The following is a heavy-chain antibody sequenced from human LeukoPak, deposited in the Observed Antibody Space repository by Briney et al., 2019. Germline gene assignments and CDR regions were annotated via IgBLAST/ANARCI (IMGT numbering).Heavy chain of an antibody. D-gene: IGHD2-8*02. J-gene: IGHJ4*02. V-gene: IGHV1-24*01. CDR1: GYTLTELS. Sequence: ASVKVSRKVSGYTLTELSMHWVRQAPGKGLEWMGGSDPEDGETIYAQKFRGRVTMTEDTSTDTAYMELSSLRSEDTAVYYCATDLLGRAGYWGQGTLVTVSS. CDR3: ATDLLGRAGY. CDR2: SDPEDGET.